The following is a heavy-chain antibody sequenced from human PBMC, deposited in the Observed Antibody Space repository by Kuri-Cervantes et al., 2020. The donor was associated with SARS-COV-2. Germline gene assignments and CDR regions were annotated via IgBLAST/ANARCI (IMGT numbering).Heavy chain of an antibody. Sequence: GSLRLSCTVSGGSISSYYWSWIRQPAGKGLEWIGRIYTRGSTNYNPSLKSRVTMSVDTSKNQFSLKLSSVTAADTAVYYCARGRGVFQWELLRSTGENYYYYMDVWGKGTTVTVSS. D-gene: IGHD1-26*01. CDR3: ARGRGVFQWELLRSTGENYYYYMDV. CDR2: IYTRGST. CDR1: GGSISSYY. J-gene: IGHJ6*03. V-gene: IGHV4-4*07.